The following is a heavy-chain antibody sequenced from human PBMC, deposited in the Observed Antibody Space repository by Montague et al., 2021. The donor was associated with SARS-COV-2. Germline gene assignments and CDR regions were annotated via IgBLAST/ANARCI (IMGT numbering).Heavy chain of an antibody. D-gene: IGHD3-22*01. V-gene: IGHV4-31*03. J-gene: IGHJ3*02. CDR3: ARARITMIVVVNAFDI. Sequence: TLPLTCTVSGGSISSGGYYWSWIRQHPGKGLEWIGHIYYSGSTYYNPSLKSRVTISVDTSKNQFSLKLSSVTAADTAVYYCARARITMIVVVNAFDIWGQGTMVTVSS. CDR1: GGSISSGGYY. CDR2: IYYSGST.